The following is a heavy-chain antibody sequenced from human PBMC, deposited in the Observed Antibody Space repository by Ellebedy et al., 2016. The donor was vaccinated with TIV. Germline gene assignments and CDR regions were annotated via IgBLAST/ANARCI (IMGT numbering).Heavy chain of an antibody. V-gene: IGHV3-30-3*01. J-gene: IGHJ2*01. D-gene: IGHD4-17*01. Sequence: GESLKSSCAASGFTFSSYAMHWVRQAPGKGLEWVAVISYDGSNKYYADSVKGRFTISRDNSKNTLYLQMNSLRAEDTAVYYCARYGYYWYFDLWGRGTLVTVSS. CDR2: ISYDGSNK. CDR3: ARYGYYWYFDL. CDR1: GFTFSSYA.